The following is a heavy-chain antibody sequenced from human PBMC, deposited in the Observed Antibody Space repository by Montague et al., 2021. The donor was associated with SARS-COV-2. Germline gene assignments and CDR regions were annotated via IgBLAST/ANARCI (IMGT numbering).Heavy chain of an antibody. CDR1: GGSFSGYH. J-gene: IGHJ3*02. V-gene: IGHV4-34*01. CDR2: INHNGST. Sequence: SQTLSLTCVVYGGSFSGYHWSWIRQPPGKGLEWIGEINHNGSTTYTPSLKSRVTISIDTSKNQFSLKLNSVTAADTAVYYCARGPVPAAFDIWGQGIMVTVSS. D-gene: IGHD2-2*01. CDR3: ARGPVPAAFDI.